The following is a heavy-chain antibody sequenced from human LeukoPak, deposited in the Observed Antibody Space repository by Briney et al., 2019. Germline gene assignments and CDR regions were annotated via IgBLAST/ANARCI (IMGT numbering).Heavy chain of an antibody. CDR2: TYTGGNS. V-gene: IGHV3-53*01. CDR1: GFTVSSTH. CDR3: AKFSAAARNFDY. Sequence: GGSLRLSCAASGFTVSSTHMVWVRQAPGKGLEWVSVTYTGGNSYYAGSVKGRFIISRDTSKNTLYLQMNSLRAEDTAVYYCAKFSAAARNFDYWGQGTLVTVSS. J-gene: IGHJ4*02. D-gene: IGHD6-25*01.